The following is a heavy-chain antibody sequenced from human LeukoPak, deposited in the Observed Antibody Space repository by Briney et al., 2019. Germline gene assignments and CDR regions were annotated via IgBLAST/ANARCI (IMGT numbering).Heavy chain of an antibody. D-gene: IGHD5-18*01. CDR2: IKQDGSEK. J-gene: IGHJ4*02. CDR1: GFTFSSYW. Sequence: PGGSLRLSCAASGFTFSSYWMSWVRQAPGKGLEWVANIKQDGSEKYYVDSVKGRFTIPRDNAKNSLYLQMNSLRAEDTAVYYCATKGYSYAKGYWGQGTLVTVSS. V-gene: IGHV3-7*01. CDR3: ATKGYSYAKGY.